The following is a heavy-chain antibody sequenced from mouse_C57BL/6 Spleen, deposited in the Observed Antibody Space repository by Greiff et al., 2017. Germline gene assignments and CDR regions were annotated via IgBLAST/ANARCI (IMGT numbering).Heavy chain of an antibody. J-gene: IGHJ3*01. CDR1: GFNIKDDY. Sequence: VQLQQSGAELVRPGASVKLSCTASGFNIKDDYMHWVKQRPEQGLEWIGRIDPEDGDTEYAPKFQGKATMTADTSSNTAYLQLSSLTSEDTAVYYCTTPYDDGDWFAYWGQGTLVTVSA. CDR2: IDPEDGDT. D-gene: IGHD2-4*01. V-gene: IGHV14-1*01. CDR3: TTPYDDGDWFAY.